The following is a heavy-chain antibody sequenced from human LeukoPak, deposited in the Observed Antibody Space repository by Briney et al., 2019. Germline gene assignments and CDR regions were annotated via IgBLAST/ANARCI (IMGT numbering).Heavy chain of an antibody. D-gene: IGHD3-16*01. CDR1: GGTFSSYA. V-gene: IGHV1-69*05. CDR3: ARATFGGSYFDY. CDR2: IIPIFGTA. Sequence: SVKVSCKASGGTFSSYAISWVRQAPGQGLEWMGGIIPIFGTANYAQKFQGRVTITTDESTSTAYMELSSLRSEDTAVYYCARATFGGSYFDYWGQGTLVTVSA. J-gene: IGHJ4*02.